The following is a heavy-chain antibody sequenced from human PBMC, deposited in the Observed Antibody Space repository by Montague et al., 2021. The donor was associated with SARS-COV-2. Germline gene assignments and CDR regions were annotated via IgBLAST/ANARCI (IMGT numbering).Heavy chain of an antibody. D-gene: IGHD3-22*01. Sequence: SETLSLTCTVSGGSISSYYWSWIRQPPGKGLEWIGYIYYSGRTNYNPSXXSRVTISVDTSKNQFSLKLSSVTAADTAVYYCARHGKNRIAWIVVVIGYFDYWGQGTLVTVSS. J-gene: IGHJ4*02. CDR1: GGSISSYY. CDR3: ARHGKNRIAWIVVVIGYFDY. V-gene: IGHV4-59*01. CDR2: IYYSGRT.